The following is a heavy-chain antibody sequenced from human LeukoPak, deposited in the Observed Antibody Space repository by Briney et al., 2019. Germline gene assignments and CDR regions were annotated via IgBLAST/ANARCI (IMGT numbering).Heavy chain of an antibody. D-gene: IGHD3-10*01. Sequence: GASVKVSCKASGYTFTSYGISWVRQAPGQGLEWMGRIIPIFGTANYAQKFQGRVTITTDESTSTAYMELSSLRSEDTAVYYCARDYMVRGVNTIIPYYYYYMDVWGKGTTVTVSS. CDR2: IIPIFGTA. J-gene: IGHJ6*03. V-gene: IGHV1-69*05. CDR3: ARDYMVRGVNTIIPYYYYYMDV. CDR1: GYTFTSYG.